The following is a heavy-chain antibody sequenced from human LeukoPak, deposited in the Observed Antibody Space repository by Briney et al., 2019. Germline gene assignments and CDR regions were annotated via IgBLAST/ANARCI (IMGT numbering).Heavy chain of an antibody. CDR2: IYWDDDK. V-gene: IGHV2-5*02. J-gene: IGHJ1*01. CDR1: GFSLTTSGVG. CDR3: EHIFAPSTVTTSAEYFKH. D-gene: IGHD4-17*01. Sequence: SGPTLVKPTQTLTLTCTFSGFSLTTSGVGVGWIRQPPGKALEWLALIYWDDDKRYSPSLKSRLTISKDTSKNQVVLTMTNMDPVDKAKYYCEHIFAPSTVTTSAEYFKHWGQAPWSPSPQ.